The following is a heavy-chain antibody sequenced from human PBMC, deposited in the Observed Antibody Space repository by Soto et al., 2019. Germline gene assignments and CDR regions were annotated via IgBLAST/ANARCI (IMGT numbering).Heavy chain of an antibody. V-gene: IGHV1-69*13. CDR1: GGTFSCYA. CDR3: ARVVRVVYEIAFHSCYGMDV. Sequence: TVKVSCKASGGTFSCYAISWVRQAPGQGLEWMGGIIPIFGTANYAQKFQGRVTITADESTSTAYMELSSLRSEDTAVYYCARVVRVVYEIAFHSCYGMDVWGQGTTVSVSS. J-gene: IGHJ6*02. CDR2: IIPIFGTA. D-gene: IGHD2-8*02.